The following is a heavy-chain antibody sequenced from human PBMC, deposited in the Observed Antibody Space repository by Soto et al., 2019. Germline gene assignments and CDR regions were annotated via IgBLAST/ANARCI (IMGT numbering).Heavy chain of an antibody. CDR3: AKDTSSSPYYMDV. V-gene: IGHV3-23*01. D-gene: IGHD2-2*01. CDR2: ISGSTGST. J-gene: IGHJ6*03. Sequence: EVQVLESGGGLVQPGGSLRLSCAASGFTSSNFAMSWVRHAPGKGLEWVSEISGSTGSTYYADSVKGRFTISRDNSKNTLHLQMNSLRAEDTAVYYCAKDTSSSPYYMDVWGKGTTVTVSS. CDR1: GFTSSNFA.